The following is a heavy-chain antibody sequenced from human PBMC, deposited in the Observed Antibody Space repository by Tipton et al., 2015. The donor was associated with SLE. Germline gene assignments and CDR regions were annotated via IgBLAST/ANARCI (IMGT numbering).Heavy chain of an antibody. D-gene: IGHD5-12*01. V-gene: IGHV4-34*01. CDR2: INHSGST. CDR3: ARWVSGYADY. CDR1: GGSFSGYS. J-gene: IGHJ4*02. Sequence: TLSLTCAVYGGSFSGYSWNWIRQPPGKGLEWIAEINHSGSTTYNPSLMSRVTISVDTSKNQFSLEVRSVTAADTAVYYCARWVSGYADYWGQGTLVTVSS.